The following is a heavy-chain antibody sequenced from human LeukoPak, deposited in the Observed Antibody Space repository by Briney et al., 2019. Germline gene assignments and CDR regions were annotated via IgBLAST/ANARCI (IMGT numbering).Heavy chain of an antibody. V-gene: IGHV1-2*02. D-gene: IGHD6-13*01. CDR2: INPNSGCT. Sequence: ASVKVSCKASGYTFTVYYIHWVRQSPGQGLEWMGGINPNSGCTNYAQKFQGRATMTRDTSISTAYMELSRLRSDDTAVYYCARGLTIAAAGSYNWFDPWGQGTLVTVSS. CDR1: GYTFTVYY. CDR3: ARGLTIAAAGSYNWFDP. J-gene: IGHJ5*02.